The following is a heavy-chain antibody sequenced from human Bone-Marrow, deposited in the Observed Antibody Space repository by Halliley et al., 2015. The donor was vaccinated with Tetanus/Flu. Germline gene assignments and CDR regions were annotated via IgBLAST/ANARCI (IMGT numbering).Heavy chain of an antibody. CDR2: IKQDGSEK. CDR1: GFTFRSYW. Sequence: SLRLSCAASGFTFRSYWMGWVRQAPGKGLEWVANIKQDGSEKYYVDSVKGRSTISRDNAKNSLYLQMNSLRAEDTAVYYCARGKTAAVVIDYYYYGMDVWGQGTTVTVSS. CDR3: ARGKTAAVVIDYYYYGMDV. V-gene: IGHV3-7*01. J-gene: IGHJ6*02. D-gene: IGHD3-22*01.